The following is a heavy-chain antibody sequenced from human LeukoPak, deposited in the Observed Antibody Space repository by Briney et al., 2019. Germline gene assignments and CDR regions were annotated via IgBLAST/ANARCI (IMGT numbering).Heavy chain of an antibody. CDR2: IYYSGST. D-gene: IGHD5-18*01. Sequence: SETLSLTCTVSGGSISSYYWSWIRQPPGKGLEWVGYIYYSGSTNYNPSLKSRVTISVDTSKNQFSLKLRSLTAADTAVYYCARHVGYGNNWFDPWGQGTLVTVSS. CDR3: ARHVGYGNNWFDP. CDR1: GGSISSYY. V-gene: IGHV4-59*08. J-gene: IGHJ5*02.